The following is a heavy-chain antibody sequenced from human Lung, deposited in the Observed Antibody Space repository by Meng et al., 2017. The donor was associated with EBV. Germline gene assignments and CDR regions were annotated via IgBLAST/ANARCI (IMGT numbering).Heavy chain of an antibody. J-gene: IGHJ4*02. D-gene: IGHD3-22*01. CDR1: GFTFSDYY. V-gene: IGHV3-11*01. Sequence: QGQLVGSGGGLVKPGGSPRLSCAASGFTFSDYYMSWIRQAPGTGLEWVSYISSSGSSIYYADSVKGRFTVFRDNAENSLYLQMNSLRAEDTAVYYCARGGYYPADFWGQGTLVTVSS. CDR3: ARGGYYPADF. CDR2: ISSSGSSI.